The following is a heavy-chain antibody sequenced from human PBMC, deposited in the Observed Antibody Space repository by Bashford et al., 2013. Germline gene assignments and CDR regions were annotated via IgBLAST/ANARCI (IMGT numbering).Heavy chain of an antibody. V-gene: IGHV5-51*01. CDR1: GYSFTSYW. CDR2: IYPDDSDT. J-gene: IGHJ1*01. Sequence: GESLKISCKGSGYSFTSYWIGWVRQMPGKGLEWMGVIYPDDSDTRVSPSFEGHVTISTDKSITTAYLQWSTLKASDSAIYYCATRGGLSDYGGHWKWDGDYFWGQGTLVTVSS. D-gene: IGHD4-23*01. CDR3: ATRGGLSDYGGHWKWDGDYF.